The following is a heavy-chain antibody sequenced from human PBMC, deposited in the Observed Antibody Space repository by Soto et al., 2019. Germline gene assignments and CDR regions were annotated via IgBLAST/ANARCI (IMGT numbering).Heavy chain of an antibody. V-gene: IGHV1-2*04. J-gene: IGHJ6*02. CDR1: GGTFSSYT. D-gene: IGHD3-9*01. Sequence: GASVKVSCKASGGTFSSYTISWVRQAPGQGLEWMGWINPNSGGTNYAQKFQGWVTMTRDTSISTAYMELSRLRSDDTAVYYCARATGYVNYYYYYGMDVWGQGTTVTVSS. CDR2: INPNSGGT. CDR3: ARATGYVNYYYYYGMDV.